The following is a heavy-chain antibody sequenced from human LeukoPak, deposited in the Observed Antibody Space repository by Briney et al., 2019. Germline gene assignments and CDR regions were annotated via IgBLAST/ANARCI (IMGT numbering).Heavy chain of an antibody. CDR3: ARSGYSHSWDY. CDR2: ISDSGSAI. Sequence: GGSLRLSCAASGFTFSDYYMSWIRQAPGKGLEWVSYISDSGSAISYADSVRGRFTISRDNAKNSLYLQVNSLRAEDTAVYYCARSGYSHSWDYWGQGTLVIVSS. CDR1: GFTFSDYY. V-gene: IGHV3-11*01. D-gene: IGHD1-26*01. J-gene: IGHJ4*02.